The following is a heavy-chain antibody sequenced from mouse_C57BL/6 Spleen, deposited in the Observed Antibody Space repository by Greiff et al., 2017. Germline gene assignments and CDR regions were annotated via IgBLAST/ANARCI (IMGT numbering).Heavy chain of an antibody. J-gene: IGHJ2*01. D-gene: IGHD1-1*01. Sequence: QVQLQQSGAELAKPGASVKLSCKASGYTFTSYWMHWVNQRPGQGLEWIGYINPGSGSTKYNQKFKDKATLNADNSSSTAYMQLSSLTYEDSAVYYCARDTDYYGSSYFDYWGQGTTLTVSS. CDR2: INPGSGST. CDR3: ARDTDYYGSSYFDY. V-gene: IGHV1-7*01. CDR1: GYTFTSYW.